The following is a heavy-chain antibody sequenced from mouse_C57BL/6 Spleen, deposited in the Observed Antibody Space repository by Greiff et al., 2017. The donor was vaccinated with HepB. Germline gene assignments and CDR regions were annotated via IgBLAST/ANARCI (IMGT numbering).Heavy chain of an antibody. J-gene: IGHJ2*01. CDR3: ARWGSNYVDYFDY. CDR2: IYPGSGST. D-gene: IGHD2-5*01. V-gene: IGHV1-55*01. Sequence: QVQLQQPGAELVKPGASVKMSCKASGYTFTSYWITWVKQSPGQGLEWIGDIYPGSGSTNYNEKFKSKATLTVDTSSSTAYMQLSSLTSEDSAVYYCARWGSNYVDYFDYWGQGTTLTVSS. CDR1: GYTFTSYW.